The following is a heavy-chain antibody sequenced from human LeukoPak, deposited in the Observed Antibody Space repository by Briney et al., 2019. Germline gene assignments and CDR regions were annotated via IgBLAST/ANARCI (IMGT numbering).Heavy chain of an antibody. CDR1: GDSVNSYY. CDR2: IYTTGRT. CDR3: AKILGSGVWYGFDI. Sequence: PSETLSLTCSVSGDSVNSYYWSWIRQPPGKGLERIGYIYTTGRTNYNPSLKSRVTISVDTSKNQFSLKLSSVTAADTAVYYCAKILGSGVWYGFDIWGQGTMVNVFS. J-gene: IGHJ3*02. D-gene: IGHD7-27*01. V-gene: IGHV4-4*09.